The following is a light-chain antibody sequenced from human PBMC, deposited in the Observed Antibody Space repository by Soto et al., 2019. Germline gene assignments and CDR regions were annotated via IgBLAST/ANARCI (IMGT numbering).Light chain of an antibody. CDR3: QQYNNWPLLT. V-gene: IGKV3-15*01. CDR1: QSVSSN. CDR2: GAS. J-gene: IGKJ4*01. Sequence: EIVMTQSPATLSVSPGERANLSCRASQSVSSNLAWYQQKRGQAPRLLIYGASTRATGSPARFSGSGSGTEFTLTISSLQSEDFAVYYCQQYNNWPLLTFGGGTKVEIK.